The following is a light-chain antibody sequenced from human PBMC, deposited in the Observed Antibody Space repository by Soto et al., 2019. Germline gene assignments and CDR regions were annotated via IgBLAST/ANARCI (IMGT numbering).Light chain of an antibody. J-gene: IGLJ2*01. CDR2: RNN. CDR1: NSNIGSNY. Sequence: QSVPTQPPSASGTPGQTVTISCSGSNSNIGSNYVCWYQQLPGTAPKLLIYRNNHRPSGVPDRFSGSKSGTSASLAISGLRSEDEADYYCSTWDDSLPGIVVFGGGTQLTVL. CDR3: STWDDSLPGIVV. V-gene: IGLV1-47*01.